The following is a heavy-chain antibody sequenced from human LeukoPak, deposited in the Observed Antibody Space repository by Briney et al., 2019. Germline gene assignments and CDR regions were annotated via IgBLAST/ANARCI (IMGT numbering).Heavy chain of an antibody. CDR3: ARRGTYYDFCSGYPFVY. J-gene: IGHJ4*02. V-gene: IGHV5-51*01. D-gene: IGHD3-3*01. Sequence: GESLKISCKGSGYSFTSYWIGWVRQMPGKVLEWMGIIYPGDSDTRYSPSFQGQVTISADKSISTAYLQWSSLKASDTAMYYCARRGTYYDFCSGYPFVYWGQGTLVTVSS. CDR1: GYSFTSYW. CDR2: IYPGDSDT.